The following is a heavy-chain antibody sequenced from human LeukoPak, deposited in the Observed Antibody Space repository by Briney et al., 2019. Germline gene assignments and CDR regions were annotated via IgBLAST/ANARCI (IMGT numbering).Heavy chain of an antibody. CDR2: IYHSGST. Sequence: SGTLSLTCAVSGASISNNNWWSWVRQAPGKGLEWIGEIYHSGSTNYNPALQSRVTISVDMSKNQFSLTLNSVTAADTAVYYCAKRNSLGYPRHWGQGTMVTVSS. CDR1: GASISNNNW. J-gene: IGHJ3*01. D-gene: IGHD2-15*01. V-gene: IGHV4-4*02. CDR3: AKRNSLGYPRH.